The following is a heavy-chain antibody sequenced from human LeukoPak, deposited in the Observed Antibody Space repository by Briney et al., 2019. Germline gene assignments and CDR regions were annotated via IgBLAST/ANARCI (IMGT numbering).Heavy chain of an antibody. V-gene: IGHV4-31*03. D-gene: IGHD6-13*01. CDR1: GGSISSGGYY. CDR2: IYYSGST. Sequence: SETLSLTCTVSGGSISSGGYYWSWIRQHPGKGLEWIGYIYYSGSTYYNPSLKSRVTISVDTSKNQFSLKLSPVTAADTAVYYCARHSSSWYWFDPWGQGTLVTVSS. J-gene: IGHJ5*02. CDR3: ARHSSSWYWFDP.